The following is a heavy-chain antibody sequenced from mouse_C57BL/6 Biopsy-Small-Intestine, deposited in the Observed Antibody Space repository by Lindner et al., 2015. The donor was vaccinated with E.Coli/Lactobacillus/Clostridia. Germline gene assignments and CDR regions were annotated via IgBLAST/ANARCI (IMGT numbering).Heavy chain of an antibody. D-gene: IGHD1-1*01. CDR3: ARQSGSSYWYFDV. V-gene: IGHV5-2*01. CDR1: EYEFPSHD. J-gene: IGHJ1*03. Sequence: VQLQESGGGLVQPGESLKLSCESNEYEFPSHDMSWVRKTPEKRLELVAAINSDGGSTYYPDTMERRFITSRDNTKKTLYLQMSSLRSEDTALYYCARQSGSSYWYFDVWGTGTTVTVSS. CDR2: INSDGGST.